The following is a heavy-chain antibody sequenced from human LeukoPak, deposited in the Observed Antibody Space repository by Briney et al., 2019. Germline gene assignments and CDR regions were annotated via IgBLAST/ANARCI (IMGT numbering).Heavy chain of an antibody. J-gene: IGHJ6*03. CDR1: GGSISSGSYY. CDR3: AREATAMVTAYYYYYMDV. V-gene: IGHV4-61*02. CDR2: IYTSGST. Sequence: PSETLSLTCTVSGGSISSGSYYWSWIRQPAGKGLEWIGRIYTSGSTNYNPSLKSRVTISVDTSKNQFSLKLSSVTAADTAVYYCAREATAMVTAYYYYYMDVWGKGTTVTVSS. D-gene: IGHD5-18*01.